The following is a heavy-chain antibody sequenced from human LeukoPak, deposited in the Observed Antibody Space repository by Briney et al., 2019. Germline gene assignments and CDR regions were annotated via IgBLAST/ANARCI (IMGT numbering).Heavy chain of an antibody. D-gene: IGHD3-3*01. CDR1: GFTFSSFW. CDR3: ARNTYYDFWTDYLLDY. Sequence: GGSLRLSCAGSGFTFSSFWMNWVRQAPGKGLEWVANIKQDGSERYYVDSVKGRFTISRDNAKNSLYLQINNLRAEDTAVYYCARNTYYDFWTDYLLDYWGRGTLVTVSS. V-gene: IGHV3-7*01. CDR2: IKQDGSER. J-gene: IGHJ4*02.